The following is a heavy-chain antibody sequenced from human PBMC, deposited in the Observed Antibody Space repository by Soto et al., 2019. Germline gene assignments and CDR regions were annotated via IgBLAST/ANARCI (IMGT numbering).Heavy chain of an antibody. Sequence: SVKVSCKASGGTFSSYAISWVRQAPGQGLEWMGGIIPIFGTANYAQKFQGRVTITADESTSTAYMELSSLRSEDTAVYYCAESGSYYFYFDYWGQGTLVTVSS. CDR1: GGTFSSYA. D-gene: IGHD1-26*01. J-gene: IGHJ4*02. CDR2: IIPIFGTA. CDR3: AESGSYYFYFDY. V-gene: IGHV1-69*13.